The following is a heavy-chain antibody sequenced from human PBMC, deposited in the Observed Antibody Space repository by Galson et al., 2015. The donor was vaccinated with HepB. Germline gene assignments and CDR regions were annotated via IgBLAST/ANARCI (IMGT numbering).Heavy chain of an antibody. Sequence: SLRLSCAASGFTLSNAWMSWVRQAPGKGLEWVGHIKSKADGGTTDYAAPVKGRFTISRDDSKNTLYLQMNSLKTEDTAVYYCTTAGLELGDSSLDYWGKGTLVTVSS. V-gene: IGHV3-15*05. CDR2: IKSKADGGTT. CDR3: TTAGLELGDSSLDY. J-gene: IGHJ4*02. CDR1: GFTLSNAW. D-gene: IGHD1-7*01.